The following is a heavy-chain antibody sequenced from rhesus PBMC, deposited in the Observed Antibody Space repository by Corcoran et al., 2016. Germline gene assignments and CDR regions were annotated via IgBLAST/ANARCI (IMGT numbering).Heavy chain of an antibody. Sequence: QVQLQESGPGLVKPSDTLPLTCAGSGSSISRYWLSGIRQPPGKGPEWIGEINCNSGSTYYYPSLKSRVTISKDASKNQFSLKLSSVTAAATAVYYCARAGYSGYRVDYWGQGVLVTVSS. V-gene: IGHV4-80*01. J-gene: IGHJ4*01. D-gene: IGHD5-30*01. CDR3: ARAGYSGYRVDY. CDR2: INCNSGST. CDR1: GSSISRYW.